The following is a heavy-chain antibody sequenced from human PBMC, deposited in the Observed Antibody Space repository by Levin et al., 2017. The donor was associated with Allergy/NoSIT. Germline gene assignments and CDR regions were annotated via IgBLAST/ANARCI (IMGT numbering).Heavy chain of an antibody. D-gene: IGHD1-20*01. J-gene: IGHJ5*01. CDR1: GFSFSTYA. Sequence: GGSLRLSCAASGFSFSTYAMSWVRQAPGKGLEWVSSISGSGATTYYAESVNGRFTISRDNSRNTVYLQLNSLRAEDTAIYYCAKEDGRNNWNQSPHTWFDSWGQGTLVTVSS. CDR2: ISGSGATT. V-gene: IGHV3-23*01. CDR3: AKEDGRNNWNQSPHTWFDS.